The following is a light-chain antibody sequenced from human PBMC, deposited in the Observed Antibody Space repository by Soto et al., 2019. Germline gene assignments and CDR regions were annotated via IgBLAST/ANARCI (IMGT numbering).Light chain of an antibody. V-gene: IGKV3-11*01. CDR1: QSVSSN. Sequence: NVLTHAPCTLSLSPGEMATLSFRASQSVSSNLAWYQQKPVQAPRLLIYGASTRATGIPARFSGSGSGTDFTLNISSLEPEDFAVYYCQQRSNWPPWTFGQGTKVDIK. J-gene: IGKJ1*01. CDR2: GAS. CDR3: QQRSNWPPWT.